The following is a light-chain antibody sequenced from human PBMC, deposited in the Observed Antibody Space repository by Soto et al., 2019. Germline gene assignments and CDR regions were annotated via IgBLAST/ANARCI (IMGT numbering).Light chain of an antibody. CDR3: QQSYITPLT. Sequence: DIQMPQSPSSLSSSVVYRFTITFRASQSIRSFLNWYQQKPGKAPKLLIYAASSLQSGVPSRFSGSGSGTGFTLTITSLQPEDSATYHCQQSYITPLTFGQGTRLEI. V-gene: IGKV1-39*01. J-gene: IGKJ5*01. CDR2: AAS. CDR1: QSIRSF.